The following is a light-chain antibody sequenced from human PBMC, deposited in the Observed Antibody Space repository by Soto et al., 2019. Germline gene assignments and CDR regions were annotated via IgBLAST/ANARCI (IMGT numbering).Light chain of an antibody. CDR2: KAS. CDR1: QSISSW. V-gene: IGKV1-5*03. Sequence: DIQMTQSPSILSASVGDRVTITCRASQSISSWLAWYQQKPGKAPKLLIYKASSLESGVPSRFSGSGSGTEFTLTISSLQPDDFATYYCQQYNSPMYTFGQGTKLEIK. J-gene: IGKJ2*01. CDR3: QQYNSPMYT.